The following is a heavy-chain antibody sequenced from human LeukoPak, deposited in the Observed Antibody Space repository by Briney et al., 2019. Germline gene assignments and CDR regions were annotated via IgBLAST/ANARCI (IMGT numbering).Heavy chain of an antibody. D-gene: IGHD4-11*01. CDR3: ARDPYRIPYGSPGGYWYFDL. CDR2: FYYNGTT. CDR1: GASISSYY. Sequence: SETLSLTCPVSGASISSYYWSWIRQPPGRGLEWIGNFYYNGTTKYNPSLRSRVTISVDTSKNQFSLRLTSVTAADTAVYYCARDPYRIPYGSPGGYWYFDLWGRGTLVTVSS. V-gene: IGHV4-59*01. J-gene: IGHJ2*01.